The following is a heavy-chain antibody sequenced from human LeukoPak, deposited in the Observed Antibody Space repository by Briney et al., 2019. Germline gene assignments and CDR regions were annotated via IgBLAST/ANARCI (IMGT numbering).Heavy chain of an antibody. Sequence: SETLSLTCTVSGGSISSSSYYWGWIRQPPGKGLEWIGSIYYSGSTYYNPSLKSRVTISVDTSKNQFSLKLSSVTAADTAVYYCARGQGTGYSSGWGNYWGQGTLVTVSS. J-gene: IGHJ4*02. CDR2: IYYSGST. CDR1: GGSISSSSYY. D-gene: IGHD6-19*01. V-gene: IGHV4-39*07. CDR3: ARGQGTGYSSGWGNY.